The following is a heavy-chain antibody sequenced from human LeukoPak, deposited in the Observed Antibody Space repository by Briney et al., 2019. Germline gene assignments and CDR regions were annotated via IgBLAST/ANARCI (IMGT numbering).Heavy chain of an antibody. D-gene: IGHD4-23*01. J-gene: IGHJ4*02. V-gene: IGHV3-23*01. Sequence: PGGSLRLSCAASGFTFSSYAMSWARQAPGKGLEWFSALSGSGGSTYYADSGKGRFTISRDNSKSTLYLQMNSLRAEDTAVYYCANGGFSDAFDYWGQGTLVTVSS. CDR1: GFTFSSYA. CDR3: ANGGFSDAFDY. CDR2: LSGSGGST.